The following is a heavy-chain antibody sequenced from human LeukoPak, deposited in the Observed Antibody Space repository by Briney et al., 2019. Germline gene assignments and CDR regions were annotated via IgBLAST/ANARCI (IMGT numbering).Heavy chain of an antibody. D-gene: IGHD3-22*01. CDR3: ARAQDYDSSGYVDAFDM. CDR1: GFTFSIYG. V-gene: IGHV3-33*01. J-gene: IGHJ3*02. Sequence: PGGSLRPSCAASGFTFSIYGMHWVRQAPGKGLEWVAVIWYDGSKKYYADSVKGRFTISRDNSKNTLYLQMNSLRVEDTAVYYCARAQDYDSSGYVDAFDMWGQGTMVTVSS. CDR2: IWYDGSKK.